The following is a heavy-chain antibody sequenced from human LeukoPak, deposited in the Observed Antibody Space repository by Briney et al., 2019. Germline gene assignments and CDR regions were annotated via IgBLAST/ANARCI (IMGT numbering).Heavy chain of an antibody. V-gene: IGHV4-34*01. CDR1: GGSFSGYY. Sequence: SETLSLTCAVYGGSFSGYYWSWIRQPPGKGLEWIGEINHSGSTNYNPSLKSRVSMSVDTSKNRFSLKLTSVTAADTAVYYCARGGKATVVTMWGQGILVTVSS. J-gene: IGHJ4*02. D-gene: IGHD4-23*01. CDR2: INHSGST. CDR3: ARGGKATVVTM.